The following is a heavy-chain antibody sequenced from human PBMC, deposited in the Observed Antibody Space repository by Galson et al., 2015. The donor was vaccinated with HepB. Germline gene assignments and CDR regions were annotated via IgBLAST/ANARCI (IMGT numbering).Heavy chain of an antibody. CDR1: GFSLSTSGMR. J-gene: IGHJ4*02. D-gene: IGHD4-17*01. CDR3: ARMGYDYGDHGIDY. CDR2: IDWDDDK. Sequence: PALVKPTQTLTLTCTFSGFSLSTSGMRVSWIRQPPGKALEWLARIDWDDDKFYSTSLKTRLTISKDTSKNQVVLTMTNMDPVDPATYYCARMGYDYGDHGIDYWGQGTLVTVSS. V-gene: IGHV2-70*04.